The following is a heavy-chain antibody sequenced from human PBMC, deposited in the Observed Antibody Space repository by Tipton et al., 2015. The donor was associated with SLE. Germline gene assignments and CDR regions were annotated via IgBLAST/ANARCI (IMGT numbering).Heavy chain of an antibody. Sequence: TLSLTCTVSGGSISTHFWSWIRQPPGKGLEWIGSIYYSGSTNYNPSLKSRVTISVDTSKNQFSLKLSSVTAADTAVYYCARVYSSSHPDVWGKGTTVTVSS. V-gene: IGHV4-59*11. J-gene: IGHJ6*04. CDR3: ARVYSSSHPDV. CDR2: IYYSGST. D-gene: IGHD6-13*01. CDR1: GGSISTHF.